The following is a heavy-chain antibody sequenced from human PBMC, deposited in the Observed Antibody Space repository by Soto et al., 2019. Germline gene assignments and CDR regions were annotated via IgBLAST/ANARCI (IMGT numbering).Heavy chain of an antibody. CDR3: ARLHGYCISSSCHGHYAMDV. CDR2: IYYSGTT. Sequence: QLQLQESGPGLVKPSETLSLTCTVSSASISSSSYTWGGIRQPPGKGLEWIGSIYYSGTTSYNPSLNSRVAVAVETSKDQFSLKVTSVTAAVTAVYYCARLHGYCISSSCHGHYAMDVWGQGTTVTVSS. J-gene: IGHJ6*02. D-gene: IGHD2-2*01. V-gene: IGHV4-39*01. CDR1: SASISSSSYT.